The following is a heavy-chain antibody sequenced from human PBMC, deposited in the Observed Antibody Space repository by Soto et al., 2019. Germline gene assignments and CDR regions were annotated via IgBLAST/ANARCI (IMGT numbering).Heavy chain of an antibody. D-gene: IGHD2-2*01. CDR3: ARLRCSSTSCYRAPANWFDP. V-gene: IGHV4-34*01. CDR1: GGSFSGYY. CDR2: INHSGST. Sequence: SETLSLTCAVYGGSFSGYYWSWIRQPPGKGLEWIGEINHSGSTNYNPSLKSRVTISVDTSKNQFSLKLSSVTAADTAVYYCARLRCSSTSCYRAPANWFDPWGQGTLVTVPS. J-gene: IGHJ5*02.